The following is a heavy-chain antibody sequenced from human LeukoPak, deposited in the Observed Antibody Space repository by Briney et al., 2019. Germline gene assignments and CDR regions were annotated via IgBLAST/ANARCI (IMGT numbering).Heavy chain of an antibody. V-gene: IGHV3-30-3*01. D-gene: IGHD3-22*01. J-gene: IGHJ4*02. CDR3: ASPTDGDSSGSPFDY. CDR2: ISYDGSNK. CDR1: GFTFSSYW. Sequence: PGGSLRLSCVASGFTFSSYWMHWVRQAPGKGLEWVAVISYDGSNKYYADSVKGRFTISRDNSKNTLYLQMNSLRAEDTAVYYCASPTDGDSSGSPFDYWGQGTLVTVSS.